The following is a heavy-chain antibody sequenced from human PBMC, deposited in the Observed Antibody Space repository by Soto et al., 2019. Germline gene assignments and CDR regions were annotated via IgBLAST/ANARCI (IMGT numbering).Heavy chain of an antibody. CDR3: ARESRSWYGSIWDY. CDR1: GDSTSSGFYF. J-gene: IGHJ4*02. CDR2: IYYSGST. D-gene: IGHD6-13*01. V-gene: IGHV4-39*02. Sequence: PSETLSLTCTVSGDSTSSGFYFWGWVRQPPGKGLEWIGTIYYSGSTYYTPSLKSRVTISVDTSQNQFSLKLSSVTAADTAVYYCARESRSWYGSIWDYWGQGTLVTVSS.